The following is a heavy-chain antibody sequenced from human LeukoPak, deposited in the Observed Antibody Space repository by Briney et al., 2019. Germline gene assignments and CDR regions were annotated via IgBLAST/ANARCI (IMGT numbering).Heavy chain of an antibody. D-gene: IGHD3-3*01. CDR2: ISYDGSNK. CDR3: VKDFWSGYYRMYYFDY. V-gene: IGHV3-30*18. CDR1: GFTFSSYG. J-gene: IGHJ4*02. Sequence: GRSLRLSCAASGFTFSSYGMHWVRQAPGKGLEWVAVISYDGSNKYYADSVKGRFTISRDNSKNTLYLQMNSLRAEDTAVYYCVKDFWSGYYRMYYFDYWGQGTLVTVSS.